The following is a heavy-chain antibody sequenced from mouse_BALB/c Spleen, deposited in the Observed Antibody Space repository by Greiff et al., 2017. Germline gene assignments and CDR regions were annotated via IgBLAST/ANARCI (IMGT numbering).Heavy chain of an antibody. V-gene: IGHV5-12-2*01. CDR3: ARQGDLFDY. Sequence: EVHLVESGGGLVQPGGSLKLSCAASGFTFSSYTMSWVRQTPEKRLEWVAYISNGGGSTYYPDTVKGRFTISRDNAKNTLYLQMSSLKSEDTAMYYCARQGDLFDYWGQGTTLTVSS. CDR2: ISNGGGST. J-gene: IGHJ2*01. CDR1: GFTFSSYT.